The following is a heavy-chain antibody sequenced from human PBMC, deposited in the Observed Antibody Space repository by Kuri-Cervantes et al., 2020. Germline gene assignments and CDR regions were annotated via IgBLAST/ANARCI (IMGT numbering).Heavy chain of an antibody. CDR3: ARDADSSSSVFDY. CDR1: GFTFDNYA. J-gene: IGHJ4*02. CDR2: IRSKPYGGTT. Sequence: GGSLRLSCTASGFTFDNYAMSWVRQAPGKGLEWVGFIRSKPYGGTTVYAESVKGRYTISRDNAKNSLYLQMNSLRAEDTAVYYCARDADSSSSVFDYWGQGTLVTVSS. V-gene: IGHV3-49*04. D-gene: IGHD6-13*01.